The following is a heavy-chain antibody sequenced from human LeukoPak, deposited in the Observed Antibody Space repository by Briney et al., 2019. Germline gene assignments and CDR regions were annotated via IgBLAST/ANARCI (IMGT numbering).Heavy chain of an antibody. CDR2: FDPEDGET. Sequence: ASVKVSCKVSGYTLTELSMHWVRQAPGKGLEWMGGFDPEDGETIYAQKFQGRVTMTEDTSTDTAYMELSSLRSEDTAVYYCATGVQLWPSAYNYYYGMDVWGQGTTVTVSS. CDR3: ATGVQLWPSAYNYYYGMDV. CDR1: GYTLTELS. D-gene: IGHD5-18*01. V-gene: IGHV1-24*01. J-gene: IGHJ6*02.